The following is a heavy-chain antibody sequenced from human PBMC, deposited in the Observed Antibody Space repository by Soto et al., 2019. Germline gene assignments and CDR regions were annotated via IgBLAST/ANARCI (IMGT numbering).Heavy chain of an antibody. CDR3: AKRGGSGWFDAFDI. D-gene: IGHD6-19*01. J-gene: IGHJ3*02. CDR2: ISGSGGST. CDR1: GFTFSSYA. V-gene: IGHV3-23*01. Sequence: RRLSCAASGFTFSSYAMSWVRQAPGKGLEWVSSISGSGGSTYYAESVKGRFTISRDNSKNTLYLQMNSLRAEDTAVYYCAKRGGSGWFDAFDIWGQGTLVTV.